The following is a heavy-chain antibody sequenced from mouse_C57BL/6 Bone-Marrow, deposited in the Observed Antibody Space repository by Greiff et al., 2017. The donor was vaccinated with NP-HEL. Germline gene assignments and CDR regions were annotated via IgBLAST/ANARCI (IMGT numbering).Heavy chain of an antibody. J-gene: IGHJ1*03. V-gene: IGHV5-2*01. CDR2: INSDGGST. D-gene: IGHD1-1*01. CDR3: ARRGYYYGSSYDDWYFDV. Sequence: DVHLVESGGGLVQPGESLKLSCESNEYEFPSHDMSWVRKTPEKRLELVAAINSDGGSTYYPDTMERRFIISRDNTKKTLYLQMSSLRSEDTALYYCARRGYYYGSSYDDWYFDVWGTGTTVTVSS. CDR1: EYEFPSHD.